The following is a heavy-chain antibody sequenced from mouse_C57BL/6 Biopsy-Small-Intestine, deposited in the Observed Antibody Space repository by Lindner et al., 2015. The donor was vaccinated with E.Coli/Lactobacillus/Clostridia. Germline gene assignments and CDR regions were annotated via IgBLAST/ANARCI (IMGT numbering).Heavy chain of an antibody. Sequence: SVKVSCKASGNTSSNYGINWVRQAPGQGLEWMAWISGNNDNTNYGQKFHDRITMTTDTFTSTAYLELRGLRSDDTAVYYCTRSGSHHPGDGPFEIWGQGTMVTVSS. D-gene: IGHD1-1*01. CDR1: GNTSSNYG. V-gene: IGHV1-7*01. J-gene: IGHJ3*01. CDR3: TRSGSHHPGDGPFEI. CDR2: ISGNNDNT.